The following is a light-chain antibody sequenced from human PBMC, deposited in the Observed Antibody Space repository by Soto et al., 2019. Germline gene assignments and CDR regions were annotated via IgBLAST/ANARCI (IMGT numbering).Light chain of an antibody. CDR2: GAS. Sequence: EIVLTQSPGTLSLSPGERATLSCRASQTVSSTYLAWYQQKPGQAPRLLIYGASTRATGIPDRFSGSGSGADFTLTIYRLEPEDFAMYYCQKYGSSPLTFGGGTKVEIK. J-gene: IGKJ4*01. CDR3: QKYGSSPLT. V-gene: IGKV3-20*01. CDR1: QTVSSTY.